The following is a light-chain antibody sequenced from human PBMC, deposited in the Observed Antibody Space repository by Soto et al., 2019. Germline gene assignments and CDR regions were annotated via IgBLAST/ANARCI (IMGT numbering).Light chain of an antibody. CDR3: SSYTSSTSYV. V-gene: IGLV2-14*01. CDR2: DVT. CDR1: SSVVGGYDY. Sequence: QSVLNQPASVSGSPGQSITISCTGTSSVVGGYDYVSWYQQHPGKAPKLMIYDVTNRPSGVSNRFSGSKSGNTASLTISGLQAEDEASYYCSSYTSSTSYVFGTGTKVTVL. J-gene: IGLJ1*01.